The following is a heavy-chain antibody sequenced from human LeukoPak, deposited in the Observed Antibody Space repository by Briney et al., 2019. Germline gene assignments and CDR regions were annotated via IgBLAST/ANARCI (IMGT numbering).Heavy chain of an antibody. CDR3: AKIGRGYSGYDQEYYFDY. V-gene: IGHV3-23*01. D-gene: IGHD5-12*01. CDR2: ISGSGGST. CDR1: GFTFSSYA. J-gene: IGHJ4*02. Sequence: PGASLRLSCAASGFTFSSYAMSWVRQAPGKGLEWVSAISGSGGSTYYADSVKGRFTISRDNSKNTLYLQMNSLRAEDTAVYYCAKIGRGYSGYDQEYYFDYWGQGTLVTVSS.